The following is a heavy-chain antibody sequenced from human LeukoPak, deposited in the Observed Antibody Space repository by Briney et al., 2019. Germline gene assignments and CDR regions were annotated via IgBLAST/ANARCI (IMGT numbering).Heavy chain of an antibody. Sequence: VASVKVSCKASGYTFTGYYMHWVRQAPGQGLEWMGWINPNSGGTNYAQKFQGRVTMTRDTSISTAYMELSRLRSDDTAVYYCARGGRDYVWGSYRTQNWFDPWGQGTLVTVSS. CDR3: ARGGRDYVWGSYRTQNWFDP. J-gene: IGHJ5*02. CDR1: GYTFTGYY. V-gene: IGHV1-2*02. D-gene: IGHD3-16*02. CDR2: INPNSGGT.